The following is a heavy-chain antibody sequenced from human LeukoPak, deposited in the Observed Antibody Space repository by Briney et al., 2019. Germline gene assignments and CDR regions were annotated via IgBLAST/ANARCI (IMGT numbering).Heavy chain of an antibody. Sequence: NPSENLSLTCAVYGGSFSGYYWGWIRQPPGKGLEWIGSIYYSGSTYYNPSLKSRVTISVDTSKNQFSLKLSSVTAADTAVYYCARLGAVIAAAGPFDYWGQGTLVTVSS. J-gene: IGHJ4*02. CDR2: IYYSGST. V-gene: IGHV4-34*01. CDR1: GGSFSGYY. CDR3: ARLGAVIAAAGPFDY. D-gene: IGHD6-13*01.